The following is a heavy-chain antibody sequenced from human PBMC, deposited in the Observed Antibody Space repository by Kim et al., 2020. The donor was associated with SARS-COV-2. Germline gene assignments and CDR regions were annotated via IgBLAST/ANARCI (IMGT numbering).Heavy chain of an antibody. J-gene: IGHJ6*02. CDR3: ARDAVVPAATPYYCYYGMDV. V-gene: IGHV4-30-2*05. Sequence: RVTISVDTSKNQFSLKLSSVTAADTAVYYCARDAVVPAATPYYCYYGMDVWGQGTTVTVSS. D-gene: IGHD2-2*01.